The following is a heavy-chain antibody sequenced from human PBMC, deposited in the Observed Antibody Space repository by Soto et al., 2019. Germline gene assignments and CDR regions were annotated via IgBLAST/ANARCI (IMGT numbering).Heavy chain of an antibody. CDR1: GFTFSSYA. V-gene: IGHV3-23*01. CDR3: AKRVIQLWSYYYYYGMDV. D-gene: IGHD5-18*01. J-gene: IGHJ6*02. CDR2: ISGSGGST. Sequence: QSGGSLRLSCAASGFTFSSYAMSWVRQAPGKGLEWVSAISGSGGSTYYADSVKGRFTISRDNSKNTLYLQMNNLRAEDTAVYYCAKRVIQLWSYYYYYGMDVWGQGTTVTVSS.